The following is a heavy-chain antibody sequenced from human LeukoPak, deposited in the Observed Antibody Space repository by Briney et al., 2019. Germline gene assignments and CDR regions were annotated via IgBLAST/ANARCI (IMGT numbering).Heavy chain of an antibody. V-gene: IGHV4-4*07. CDR1: GGSISSYY. CDR2: IYTSGST. CDR3: ARYSSSSSGGLTFDY. Sequence: SETLSLTCTVSGGSISSYYWSWIRQPAGKGLEWIGRIYTSGSTNYNPSLKSRVTMSVDTSKNQFSLKLSSVTAADTVVYYCARYSSSSSGGLTFDYWGQGTLVTVSS. D-gene: IGHD6-6*01. J-gene: IGHJ4*02.